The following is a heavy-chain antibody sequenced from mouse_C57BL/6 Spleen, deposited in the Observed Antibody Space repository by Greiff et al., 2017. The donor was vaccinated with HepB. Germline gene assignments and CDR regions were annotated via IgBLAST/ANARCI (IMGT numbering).Heavy chain of an antibody. D-gene: IGHD3-2*02. CDR3: ATAQATFNYYAMDY. CDR2: INPNYGTT. CDR1: GYSFTDYN. V-gene: IGHV1-39*01. J-gene: IGHJ4*01. Sequence: EVKLQESGPELVKPGASVKISCKASGYSFTDYNMNWVKQSNGKSLEWIGVINPNYGTTSYNQKFKGKATLTVDQSSSTAYMQLNSLTSEDSAVYYCATAQATFNYYAMDYWGQGTSVTVSS.